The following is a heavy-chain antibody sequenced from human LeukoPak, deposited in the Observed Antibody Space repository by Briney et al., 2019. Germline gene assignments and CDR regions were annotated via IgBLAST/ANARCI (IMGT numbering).Heavy chain of an antibody. CDR3: ARDNSGYSYGSHYYYYGMDV. CDR1: GGSISSGDYY. CDR2: IYYSGST. Sequence: SETLSLTCTVSGGSISSGDYYWSWIRQPPGKGLEWIGYIYYSGSTYYNPSLKSRVTISVDTSKNQFPLQLNSVTPEDTAVYYCARDNSGYSYGSHYYYYGMDVWGQGTTVTVS. J-gene: IGHJ6*02. V-gene: IGHV4-30-4*01. D-gene: IGHD5-18*01.